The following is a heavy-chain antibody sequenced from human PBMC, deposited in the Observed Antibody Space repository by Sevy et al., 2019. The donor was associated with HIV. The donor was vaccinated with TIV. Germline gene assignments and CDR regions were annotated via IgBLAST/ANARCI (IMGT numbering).Heavy chain of an antibody. J-gene: IGHJ6*02. D-gene: IGHD3-3*01. CDR2: ISAYNGNT. Sequence: ASVKVSCKASGYTFTSYGISWVRQAPGQGLEWMGWISAYNGNTNYAQKLQGRVTMTTDTSTSTAYMELRSLRSDETAVYYCARDWEYYDFWSGYFYYYYYGMDVWGQGTTVTVSS. CDR3: ARDWEYYDFWSGYFYYYYYGMDV. V-gene: IGHV1-18*01. CDR1: GYTFTSYG.